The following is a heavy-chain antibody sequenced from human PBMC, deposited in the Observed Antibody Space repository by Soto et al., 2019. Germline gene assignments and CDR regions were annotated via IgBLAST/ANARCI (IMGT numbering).Heavy chain of an antibody. D-gene: IGHD4-17*01. CDR1: GFTVSSDY. CDR2: IYTGGST. J-gene: IGHJ5*02. Sequence: EVQLVESGGGLIQPGGSLRLSCAASGFTVSSDYMSWVRQAPGKGLECVSVIYTGGSTYYADSVKGRFTFSRDNLKNTLYIQMNSLRVEGMSVYCLAKVYGGNRVLFDTWGKGTLVTVFS. CDR3: AKVYGGNRVLFDT. V-gene: IGHV3-53*01.